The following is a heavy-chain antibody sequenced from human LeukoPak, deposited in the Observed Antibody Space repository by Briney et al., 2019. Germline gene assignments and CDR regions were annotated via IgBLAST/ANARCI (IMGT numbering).Heavy chain of an antibody. V-gene: IGHV4-61*02. CDR2: IYTSGST. J-gene: IGHJ4*02. CDR3: ARHSRRDRKSPWDY. D-gene: IGHD1-14*01. CDR1: GGSISSGSYY. Sequence: SQTLSLTCTVSGGSISSGSYYWSWIRQPAGKGLEWIGRIYTSGSTNYNPSLKSRVTISVDTSKNQFSLKLSSVTAADTAVYYCARHSRRDRKSPWDYWGQGTLVTVSS.